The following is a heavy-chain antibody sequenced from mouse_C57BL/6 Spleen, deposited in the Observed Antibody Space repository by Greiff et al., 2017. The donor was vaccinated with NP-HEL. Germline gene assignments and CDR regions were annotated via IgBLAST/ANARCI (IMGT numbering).Heavy chain of an antibody. D-gene: IGHD1-1*01. V-gene: IGHV1-4*01. CDR2: INPSSGYT. CDR1: GYTFTSYT. J-gene: IGHJ2*01. CDR3: ARGTTVVAPGY. Sequence: QVQLQQSGAELARPGALVKMSCKASGYTFTSYTMHWVKQRPGQGLEWIGYINPSSGYTKYNQKFKDKATLTADKSSSTAYMQLSSLTSEDSAVYYCARGTTVVAPGYWGQGTTLTVSS.